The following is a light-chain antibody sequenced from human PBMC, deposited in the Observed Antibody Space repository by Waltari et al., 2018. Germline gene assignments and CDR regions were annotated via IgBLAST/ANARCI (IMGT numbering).Light chain of an antibody. CDR1: QSVSTY. CDR2: DPS. Sequence: EIVLTQSPATLSLTPGERASLSCRASQSVSTYLAGYQQKPGQAPRLLIYDPSNRATGIPARFSGSGSGTDFTLTISSLEPEDFAVYYCQQRSNWPPYTFGQGTKLEIK. V-gene: IGKV3-11*01. J-gene: IGKJ2*01. CDR3: QQRSNWPPYT.